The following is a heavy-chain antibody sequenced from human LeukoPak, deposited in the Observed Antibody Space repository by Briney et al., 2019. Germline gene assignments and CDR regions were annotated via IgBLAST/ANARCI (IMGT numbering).Heavy chain of an antibody. J-gene: IGHJ4*02. CDR2: ISSSGSGTYI. CDR3: ARDDGGESNWGSIDY. Sequence: PGGSLRLSCAASGFTFGSFSMTWVRQAPGKGLEWVSTISSSGSGTYIYYADSVKGRFTISRDNAKNSLYLQMNSLRADDTAVYYCARDDGGESNWGSIDYWGQGTLVTVSS. V-gene: IGHV3-21*04. D-gene: IGHD7-27*01. CDR1: GFTFGSFS.